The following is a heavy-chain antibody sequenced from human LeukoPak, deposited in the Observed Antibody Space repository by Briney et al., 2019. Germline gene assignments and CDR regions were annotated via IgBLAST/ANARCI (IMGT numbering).Heavy chain of an antibody. Sequence: PGGSLRLSCAASGFTFSSYAMHWVRQAPGKGLECVSVISSNGGTIYYANSVKGRFTISRDDSKNTLYLQMNSLKTEDTAVYYCTTYVDTVTPSFQHWGQGTLVTVSS. V-gene: IGHV3-64*01. CDR1: GFTFSSYA. J-gene: IGHJ1*01. D-gene: IGHD5-18*01. CDR2: ISSNGGTI. CDR3: TTYVDTVTPSFQH.